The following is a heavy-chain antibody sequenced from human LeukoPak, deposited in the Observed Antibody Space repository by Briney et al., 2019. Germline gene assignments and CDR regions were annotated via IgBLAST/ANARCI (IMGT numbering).Heavy chain of an antibody. CDR3: ARSGGTYGWFDP. J-gene: IGHJ5*02. D-gene: IGHD1-26*01. V-gene: IGHV3-11*03. Sequence: PGGSLRLSCAASGFSFSEYDMSWIRQAPGKGLEWVSCISSGSSYTNYTDSVKGRFTISRDNAKRSLYLQMNSLTAEDTAVYYCARSGGTYGWFDPWGQGTLVTVSS. CDR1: GFSFSEYD. CDR2: ISSGSSYT.